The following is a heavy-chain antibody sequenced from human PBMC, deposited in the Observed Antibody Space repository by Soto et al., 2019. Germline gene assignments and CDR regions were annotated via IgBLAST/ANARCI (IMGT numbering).Heavy chain of an antibody. CDR2: INHSGST. Sequence: QVQLQQWGAGLLKPSETLSLTCAVYGGSFSGYYWSWIRQPPGKGLEWIGEINHSGSTNYNPSLKSRVTISVDTSKNQFSLKLSSVTAADTAVYYCARGNPTYYDFWSGYSSPRYYYGMDVWGQGTTVTVSS. V-gene: IGHV4-34*01. J-gene: IGHJ6*02. CDR1: GGSFSGYY. CDR3: ARGNPTYYDFWSGYSSPRYYYGMDV. D-gene: IGHD3-3*01.